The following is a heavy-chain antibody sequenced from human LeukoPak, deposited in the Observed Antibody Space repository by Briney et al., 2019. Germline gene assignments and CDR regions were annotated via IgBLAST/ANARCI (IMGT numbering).Heavy chain of an antibody. CDR2: INPSGGST. J-gene: IGHJ6*03. CDR1: GGTFSSYA. Sequence: ASVKVSCKASGGTFSSYAISWVRQAPGQGLEWMGIINPSGGSTSYAQKFQGRVTMTRDTSTSTVYMELTSLRSEDTAVYFCARGTIVIVPGEPYYMDVWGKGTTVTVSS. CDR3: ARGTIVIVPGEPYYMDV. V-gene: IGHV1-46*01. D-gene: IGHD2-2*01.